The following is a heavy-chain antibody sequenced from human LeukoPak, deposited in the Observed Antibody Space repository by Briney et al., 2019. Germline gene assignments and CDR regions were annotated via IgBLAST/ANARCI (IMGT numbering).Heavy chain of an antibody. J-gene: IGHJ4*02. CDR2: ISATGSTT. CDR3: ARGGGFSGYGPTSFDY. D-gene: IGHD5-12*01. Sequence: GGSLRLSCAASGFTFSTYAMTWVRQAPGKGLESVSLISATGSTTYYAESVRGRFTISRDNSKNTLYLQMNTLRVEDTAVYYCARGGGFSGYGPTSFDYWGQGTLVTVSS. CDR1: GFTFSTYA. V-gene: IGHV3-23*01.